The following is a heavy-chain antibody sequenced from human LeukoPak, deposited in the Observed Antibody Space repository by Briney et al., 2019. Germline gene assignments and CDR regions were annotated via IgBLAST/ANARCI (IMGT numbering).Heavy chain of an antibody. CDR3: AKVSWSGSDRDY. CDR2: IGSGGSA. CDR1: GFTLNSYD. Sequence: GGSLRLSCVASGFTLNSYDLSWVRQAQGKGLDWVSAIGSGGSAFYADSVKGRFTISRDNSKNTVYLQMNSLRAEDTAVYYCAKVSWSGSDRDYWGQGTLLTVSS. J-gene: IGHJ4*02. D-gene: IGHD3-3*01. V-gene: IGHV3-23*01.